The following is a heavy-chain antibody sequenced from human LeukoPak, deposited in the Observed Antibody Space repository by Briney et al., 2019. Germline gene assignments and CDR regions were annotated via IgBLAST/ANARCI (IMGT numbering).Heavy chain of an antibody. CDR1: GFTFSDYE. J-gene: IGHJ4*02. CDR3: ARDRASGSYLN. CDR2: ISNSGSTI. V-gene: IGHV3-48*03. Sequence: GGSLRLSCTASGFTFSDYEMNWVRQATGKGLEWVAYISNSGSTINYADSVKGRFTISRDNAKNSLYLQMNSLRAEDTAVYYCARDRASGSYLNWGQGTLVTVSS. D-gene: IGHD1-26*01.